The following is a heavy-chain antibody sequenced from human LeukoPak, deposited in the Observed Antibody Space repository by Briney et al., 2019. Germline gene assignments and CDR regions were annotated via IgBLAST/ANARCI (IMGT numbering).Heavy chain of an antibody. CDR3: ARDHGYYDSSGYYPN. D-gene: IGHD3-22*01. V-gene: IGHV1-2*02. Sequence: ASVKVSCKASGYTFTGYYMHWVRQAPGQGLEWMGWINPNSGGTNYAQKFQGRVTMTRDTSISTAYMELSRLRSDDTAVYYCARDHGYYDSSGYYPNWGQGTLVTVSS. J-gene: IGHJ4*02. CDR2: INPNSGGT. CDR1: GYTFTGYY.